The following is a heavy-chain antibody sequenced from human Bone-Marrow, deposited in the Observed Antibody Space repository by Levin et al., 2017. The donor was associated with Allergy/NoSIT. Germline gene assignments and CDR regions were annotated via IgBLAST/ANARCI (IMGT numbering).Heavy chain of an antibody. CDR2: IKSESDGGTT. Sequence: PGGSLRLSCAVSGFTFSHNWMSWVRRAPGKGLEWVGRIKSESDGGTTDYAAPVKGRFTISRDESKAMVYLQMNGLTTEDTALYYCTTGYRDRWYFDFWGRGTQVIVSS. V-gene: IGHV3-15*01. CDR1: GFTFSHNW. CDR3: TTGYRDRWYFDF. J-gene: IGHJ2*01. D-gene: IGHD4-11*01.